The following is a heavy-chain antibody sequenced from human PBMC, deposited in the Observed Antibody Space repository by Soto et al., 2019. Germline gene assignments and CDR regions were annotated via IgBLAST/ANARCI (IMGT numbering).Heavy chain of an antibody. CDR2: IYPGDSDT. CDR1: GYTFTNYW. Sequence: GESLKISCKGSGYTFTNYWIGWVRQMPGKGPEWMGIIYPGDSDTKYNPSFQGQVTISADKSITTTYLQWSSLKASDTAIYYCAASIFYYGMDVWGQGTTVTVSS. J-gene: IGHJ6*02. CDR3: AASIFYYGMDV. V-gene: IGHV5-51*01.